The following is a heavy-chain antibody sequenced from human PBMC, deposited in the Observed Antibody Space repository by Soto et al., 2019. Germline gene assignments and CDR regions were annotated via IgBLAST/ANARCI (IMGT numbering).Heavy chain of an antibody. CDR3: ARVENDYIWGSSSNWFDP. V-gene: IGHV4-59*01. D-gene: IGHD3-16*01. Sequence: SETLSLTCTVSGGSISSYYWSWIRQPPGKGLEWIGYIYYSGSTNHNPSLKSRVTISVDTSKNQFSLKLSSVTAADTAVYYCARVENDYIWGSSSNWFDPWGQGTLVTVSS. CDR1: GGSISSYY. CDR2: IYYSGST. J-gene: IGHJ5*02.